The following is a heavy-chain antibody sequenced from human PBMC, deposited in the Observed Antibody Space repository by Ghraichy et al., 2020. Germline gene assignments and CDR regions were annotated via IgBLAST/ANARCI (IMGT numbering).Heavy chain of an antibody. J-gene: IGHJ4*02. D-gene: IGHD1-26*01. CDR3: ARGTWEPRFRY. Sequence: SETLSLTCAVSGESFSSFNWSWIRQSPGKGLEWIGEISHNGTTNFNPYLKSRVTISVDTSKSQLSLRVNSVTAADTAVYYCARGTWEPRFRYWVQGTLVTVS. CDR1: GESFSSFN. V-gene: IGHV4-34*01. CDR2: ISHNGTT.